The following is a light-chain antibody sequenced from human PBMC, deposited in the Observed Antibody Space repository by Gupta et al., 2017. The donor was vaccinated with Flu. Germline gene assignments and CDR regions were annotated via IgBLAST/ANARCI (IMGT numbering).Light chain of an antibody. J-gene: IGKJ2*01. CDR3: QERDSGLST. CDR2: VTS. CDR1: QNIDNY. V-gene: IGKV1-39*01. Sequence: DIQMTQSPSSLSASVGDRVTITCRASQNIDNYLNWYQQKPGKAPKLLTFVTSSVESGVPSRFSGSGSGTDFTLTISKLQPEDVATYYCQERDSGLSTFGQGTGLEIK.